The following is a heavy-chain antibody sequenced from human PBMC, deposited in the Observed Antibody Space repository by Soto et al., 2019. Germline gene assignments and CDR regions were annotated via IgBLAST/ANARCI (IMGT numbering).Heavy chain of an antibody. CDR3: AHLLLWFGELLAFDY. CDR1: GFSLSTSGVG. CDR2: IYWDDDK. V-gene: IGHV2-5*02. Sequence: QITLKESGPPLVKPTQTLTLTCTFSGFSLSTSGVGVGWIRQPPGKALEWLALIYWDDDKRYSPSLKSRLTITKDTSKYQVVLTMTNMDPVDTATYYCAHLLLWFGELLAFDYWGQRTLVTVSS. J-gene: IGHJ4*02. D-gene: IGHD3-10*01.